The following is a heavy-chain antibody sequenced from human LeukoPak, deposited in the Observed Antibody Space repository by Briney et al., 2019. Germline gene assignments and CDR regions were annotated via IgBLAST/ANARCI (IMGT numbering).Heavy chain of an antibody. CDR2: ISGSGGST. V-gene: IGHV3-23*01. CDR1: GFTFSSYA. D-gene: IGHD6-13*01. CDR3: AREEEVAAAGTGYFDY. Sequence: GASLRLSCAASGFTFSSYAMSWVRQAPGKGLEWVSAISGSGGSTYYADSVKGRFNISRDNSKNTLYLQMNSLRAEDTAVYDCAREEEVAAAGTGYFDYWGQGTLVTVSS. J-gene: IGHJ4*02.